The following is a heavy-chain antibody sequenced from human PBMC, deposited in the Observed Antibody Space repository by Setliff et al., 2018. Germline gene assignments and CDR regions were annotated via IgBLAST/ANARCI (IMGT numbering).Heavy chain of an antibody. CDR2: INHSGST. CDR1: GGSFSGYY. D-gene: IGHD6-6*01. Sequence: KTSETLSLTCAVYGGSFSGYYWSWIRQPPGKGLEWIGEINHSGSTNYNPSLKSRVTISVDTSKNQFSLKLSSVTAADTAVYYCARQTGEQLVDYWGQGTLVTVSS. J-gene: IGHJ4*02. CDR3: ARQTGEQLVDY. V-gene: IGHV4-34*01.